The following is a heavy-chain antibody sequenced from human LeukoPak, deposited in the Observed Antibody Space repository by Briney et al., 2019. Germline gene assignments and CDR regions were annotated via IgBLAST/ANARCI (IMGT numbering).Heavy chain of an antibody. CDR2: MNPNSGNT. V-gene: IGHV1-8*01. CDR3: AIRSFALLFDP. CDR1: GYTFTSYD. Sequence: EASVRVSCKVSGYTFTSYDINWVRQATGQGLEWMGWMNPNSGNTGYAQKFQGRVTMTRNTSISTAYMELSSLRSEDTAVYYCAIRSFALLFDPWGQGTLVTVSS. D-gene: IGHD3-16*01. J-gene: IGHJ5*02.